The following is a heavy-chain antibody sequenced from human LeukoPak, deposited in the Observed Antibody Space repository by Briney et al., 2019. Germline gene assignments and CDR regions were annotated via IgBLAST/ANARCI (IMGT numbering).Heavy chain of an antibody. CDR3: ARDPGEYYYDSSGPRYFDL. CDR1: GFTFSSYE. Sequence: GGSLRLSCAASGFTFSSYEMNWVCQAPGKGLEWVSYISSSGSTIYYADSVKGRFTISRDNAKNSLYLQMNSLRAEDTAVYYCARDPGEYYYDSSGPRYFDLWGRGTLVTVSS. V-gene: IGHV3-48*03. J-gene: IGHJ2*01. D-gene: IGHD3-22*01. CDR2: ISSSGSTI.